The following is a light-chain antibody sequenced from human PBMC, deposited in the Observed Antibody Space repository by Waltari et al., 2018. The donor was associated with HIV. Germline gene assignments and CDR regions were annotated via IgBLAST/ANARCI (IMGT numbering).Light chain of an antibody. CDR3: YSTDATGNHRV. CDR1: AFPKKF. CDR2: EAT. J-gene: IGLJ3*02. Sequence: SYELTQQPSVSVSPGQTARITCSGDAFPKKFAHWYQQRSGQDPFLVIFEATKRPSGIPERISGSSAGTTATLTISGAQMEDEAVYYCYSTDATGNHRVFGGGTRLTVL. V-gene: IGLV3-10*01.